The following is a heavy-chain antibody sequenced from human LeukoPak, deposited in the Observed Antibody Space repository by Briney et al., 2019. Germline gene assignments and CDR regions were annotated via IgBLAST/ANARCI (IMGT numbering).Heavy chain of an antibody. V-gene: IGHV1-2*02. CDR3: AKVQIVGATVNYFDY. CDR1: GYTFTGYY. Sequence: ASVKVSCKASGYTFTGYYTHGVRQACGQGLEWMVSINPNSGGTNYAQKFQGRVTMTRDTSISTAYMELSRLRSDDTAVYYCAKVQIVGATVNYFDYWGQGTLVTVSS. D-gene: IGHD1-26*01. J-gene: IGHJ4*02. CDR2: INPNSGGT.